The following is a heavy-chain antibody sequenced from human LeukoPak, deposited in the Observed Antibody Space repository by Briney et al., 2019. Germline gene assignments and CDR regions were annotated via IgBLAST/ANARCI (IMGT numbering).Heavy chain of an antibody. Sequence: SETLSLTCTVSGGSISSYYWSWIRQPPGKGLEWIGYIYYSGSTNYNPSLKSRVTISVDTSKNQFSLKLSSVTAADTAVYYCARMYYDFWSGYSTPDAFDIWGQGTMVTVSS. CDR3: ARMYYDFWSGYSTPDAFDI. CDR2: IYYSGST. V-gene: IGHV4-59*01. J-gene: IGHJ3*02. D-gene: IGHD3-3*01. CDR1: GGSISSYY.